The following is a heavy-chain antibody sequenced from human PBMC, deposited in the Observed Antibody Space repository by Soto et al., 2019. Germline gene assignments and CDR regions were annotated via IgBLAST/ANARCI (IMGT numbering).Heavy chain of an antibody. V-gene: IGHV3-23*01. J-gene: IGHJ4*02. CDR1: GFTFSSYA. CDR2: ISGSGGST. Sequence: VGSLRLSCAASGFTFSSYAMSWVRQAPGKGLEWVSVISGSGGSTHFADFVKGRFTISRDNSNNTLYLQMNSLRTEDTAVYYCAKTKAWTYFDYWGQGSLVTVSS. CDR3: AKTKAWTYFDY.